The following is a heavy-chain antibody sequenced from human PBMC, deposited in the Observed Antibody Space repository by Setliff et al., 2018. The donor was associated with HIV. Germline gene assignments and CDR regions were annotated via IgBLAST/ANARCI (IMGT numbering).Heavy chain of an antibody. Sequence: SSETLSLTCTVSGGSISNSNYYWGWIRQPPGKGLEWVGSIYYIGTTYYNPSLKSRVTTSIDTSKNDFSLKLTSVTAADTAMYYCARLASTRDWYFDLWGRGTLVTVSS. J-gene: IGHJ2*01. CDR3: ARLASTRDWYFDL. CDR1: GGSISNSNYY. CDR2: IYYIGTT. V-gene: IGHV4-39*02.